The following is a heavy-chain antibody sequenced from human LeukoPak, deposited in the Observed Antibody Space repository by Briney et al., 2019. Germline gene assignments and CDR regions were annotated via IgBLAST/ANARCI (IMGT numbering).Heavy chain of an antibody. J-gene: IGHJ6*03. D-gene: IGHD2-8*01. V-gene: IGHV1-2*02. CDR3: ARGPNHYYYMDF. CDR1: GYSFTGYY. Sequence: ASMKVSCKASGYSFTGYYIHWVRQAPGQGLEWMGWINPDGGVTKSAQKFQGRVTMARDKSINTVYMELSGLTSDDAALYYCARGPNHYYYMDFWGTGTTVSVSS. CDR2: INPDGGVT.